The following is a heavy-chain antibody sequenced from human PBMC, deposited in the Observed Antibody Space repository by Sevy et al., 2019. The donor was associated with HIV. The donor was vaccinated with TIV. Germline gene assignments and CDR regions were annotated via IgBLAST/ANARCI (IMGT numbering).Heavy chain of an antibody. J-gene: IGHJ3*01. Sequence: GGSLRLSCAASGFTFIDYTMHWVRQVPGKGLEWVSGISWNSVDIDYADSVKGRFTISRDNAKNSLYLQMNSLRVEDTALYYCAKEEWDIDAFDVWGQGTMVTVSS. D-gene: IGHD1-26*01. CDR1: GFTFIDYT. CDR3: AKEEWDIDAFDV. V-gene: IGHV3-9*01. CDR2: ISWNSVDI.